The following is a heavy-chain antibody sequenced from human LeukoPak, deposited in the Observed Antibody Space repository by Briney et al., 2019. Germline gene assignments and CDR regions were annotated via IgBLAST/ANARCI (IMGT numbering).Heavy chain of an antibody. CDR3: ARTQLYYYYGMDV. D-gene: IGHD2-2*01. J-gene: IGHJ6*02. CDR1: GGSISSSNW. CDR2: IYHSGST. Sequence: PSETLSLTCAVSGGSISSSNWWSWVRQPPGKGLEWIGEIYHSGSTNYNPSLKSRVTISVDKSKNQFSLKLSSVTVADTAVYYCARTQLYYYYGMDVWGQGTTVTVSS. V-gene: IGHV4-4*02.